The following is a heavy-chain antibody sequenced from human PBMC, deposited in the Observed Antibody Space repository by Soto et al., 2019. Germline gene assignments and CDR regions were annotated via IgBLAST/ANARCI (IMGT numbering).Heavy chain of an antibody. Sequence: ASVKVSCKASGFSFTGYYIHWLRQAPGQGLEWMGWINAHSGGTEYAQKFQGRVTLTRDTSIATAYLTLTSLTSDDTALYYCAKDLTRQLAYWLDPWGQGTQVNRLL. CDR3: AKDLTRQLAYWLDP. D-gene: IGHD6-6*01. J-gene: IGHJ5*02. CDR1: GFSFTGYY. V-gene: IGHV1-2*02. CDR2: INAHSGGT.